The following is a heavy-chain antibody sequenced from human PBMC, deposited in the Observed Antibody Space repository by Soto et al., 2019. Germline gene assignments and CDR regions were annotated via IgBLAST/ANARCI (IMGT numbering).Heavy chain of an antibody. Sequence: GASVKVSCKASGGTFSSYAISWVRQAPGQRLERMGGIIPIFGTANYAQKFQGRVTITADESTSTAYMELSSLRSEDTAVYYCARDRKDHYHGSGRNAIDAFDIWGQGTMVTVSS. CDR2: IIPIFGTA. D-gene: IGHD3-10*01. J-gene: IGHJ3*02. CDR1: GGTFSSYA. V-gene: IGHV1-69*13. CDR3: ARDRKDHYHGSGRNAIDAFDI.